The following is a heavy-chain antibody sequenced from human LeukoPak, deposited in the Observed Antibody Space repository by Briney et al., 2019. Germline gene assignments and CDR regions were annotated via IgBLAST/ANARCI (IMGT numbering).Heavy chain of an antibody. V-gene: IGHV3-66*02. Sequence: GSLRLSCAASGFTFSSNYMSWVRQAPGKGLEWVSLLYSDDSAYYPDSVKGRFTISRDNSKSMLHLQMDTLRTEDTAMYYCARDPWQGSTTLHWGQGIMVTVSS. D-gene: IGHD1-26*01. CDR2: LYSDDSA. J-gene: IGHJ4*02. CDR1: GFTFSSNY. CDR3: ARDPWQGSTTLH.